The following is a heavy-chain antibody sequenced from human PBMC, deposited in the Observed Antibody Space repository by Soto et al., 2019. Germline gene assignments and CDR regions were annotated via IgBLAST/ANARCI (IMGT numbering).Heavy chain of an antibody. Sequence: PSETLSLPCAVYVASLSDNYCNWLPQPPGKGLEWIGEINHIGNTNYNPSLRRRGTLSIDTSKNQLSLNLRSVSDADTAVYYCARGRGGFDAWGQGTPVTVSS. V-gene: IGHV4-34*01. CDR3: ARGRGGFDA. J-gene: IGHJ5*02. CDR2: INHIGNT. CDR1: VASLSDNY.